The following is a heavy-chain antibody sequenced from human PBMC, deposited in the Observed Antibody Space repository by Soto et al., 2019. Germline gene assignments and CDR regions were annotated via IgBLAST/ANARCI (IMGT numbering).Heavy chain of an antibody. J-gene: IGHJ4*02. Sequence: QVHLQESGPGLLKPSQTLSLTCTVSGASISNTGNYWGWIRQSPGKGLEWIGYIYPRGSTSYSPSLRSRLSISVDTSQNQFSLSLNSVTVADTAVYYCARGYSGSGSYFQAYYDYWGQGTLVTVSS. D-gene: IGHD3-10*01. V-gene: IGHV4-31*03. CDR1: GASISNTGNY. CDR2: IYPRGST. CDR3: ARGYSGSGSYFQAYYDY.